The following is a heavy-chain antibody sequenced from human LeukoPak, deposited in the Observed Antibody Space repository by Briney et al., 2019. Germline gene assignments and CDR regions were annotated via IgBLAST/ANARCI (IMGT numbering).Heavy chain of an antibody. CDR1: GASISSYY. Sequence: PSPTLSLTRTVYGASISSYYWSWIRQPAGKGQDWIGRIYTSGSTNYNPSLKSRVTMTVDTSKNQYSLKLSSVAAADTAVYYCAGEGSYLGHFDYWGQGTLVTVSS. D-gene: IGHD1-26*01. CDR2: IYTSGST. J-gene: IGHJ4*02. CDR3: AGEGSYLGHFDY. V-gene: IGHV4-4*07.